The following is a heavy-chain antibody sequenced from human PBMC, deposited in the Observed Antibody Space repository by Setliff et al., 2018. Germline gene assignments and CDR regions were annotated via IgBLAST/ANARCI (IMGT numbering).Heavy chain of an antibody. V-gene: IGHV4-61*09. CDR1: GDSISSRTYY. CDR3: ARTGTYRYFDY. Sequence: SETLSLTCTVSGDSISSRTYYWSWIRQPAGKGLEWIGHIYTSWSTNYNPSLKSRLTISVDTSKNQFSLKLRSVTAADTAVYYCARTGTYRYFDYWGQGALVTVSS. CDR2: IYTSWST. J-gene: IGHJ4*02. D-gene: IGHD1-1*01.